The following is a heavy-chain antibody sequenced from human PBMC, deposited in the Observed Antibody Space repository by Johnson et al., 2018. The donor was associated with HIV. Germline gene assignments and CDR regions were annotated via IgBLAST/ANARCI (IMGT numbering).Heavy chain of an antibody. CDR1: GFTFSNHH. Sequence: EVQLVESGGGLVQPGGSLRLSCAASGFTFSNHHMTWVRQAPGKGLEWVANINQDGSDKYYVDSVKGRFTISRDNAQKSLYLQMNSLRAEDTAVYYCGRESTGAGTAFDIWGQGTMVTVSS. D-gene: IGHD2-8*02. J-gene: IGHJ3*02. CDR3: GRESTGAGTAFDI. V-gene: IGHV3-7*01. CDR2: INQDGSDK.